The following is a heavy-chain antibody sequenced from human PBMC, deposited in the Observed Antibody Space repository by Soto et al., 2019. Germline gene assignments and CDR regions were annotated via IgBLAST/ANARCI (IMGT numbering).Heavy chain of an antibody. CDR1: GCSISSYY. D-gene: IGHD1-26*01. J-gene: IGHJ3*02. CDR3: SRLLGDYSGRNHDAFDI. Sequence: PSETLSLTCTVSGCSISSYYWSWIRQPPGQGLEWIGHIYYSGSTNYNPSLKSRVTISVDTSKNHFFLNLCTLTAAHTAGLYCSRLLGDYSGRNHDAFDIWGQGTMVTVSS. CDR2: IYYSGST. V-gene: IGHV4-59*08.